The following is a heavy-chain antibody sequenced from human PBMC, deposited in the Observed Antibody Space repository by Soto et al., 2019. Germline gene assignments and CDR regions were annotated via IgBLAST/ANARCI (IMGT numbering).Heavy chain of an antibody. Sequence: HPGGSLRLSCAASGFTFSSYGMHWVRQAPGKGLEWVAVISYDGSNKYYADSVKGRFTISRDNSKNTLYLQMNSLRAEDTAVYYCANTPFITGTLDYWGQGTLVTVSS. CDR3: ANTPFITGTLDY. D-gene: IGHD1-20*01. CDR2: ISYDGSNK. J-gene: IGHJ4*02. V-gene: IGHV3-30*18. CDR1: GFTFSSYG.